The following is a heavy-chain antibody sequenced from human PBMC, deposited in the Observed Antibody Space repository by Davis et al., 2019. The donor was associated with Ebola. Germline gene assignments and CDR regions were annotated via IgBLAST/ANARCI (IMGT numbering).Heavy chain of an antibody. J-gene: IGHJ4*02. Sequence: PGGSLRLSCAASGFTFSSYSMNWVRQAPGKGLEWVSSISSSSSYIYYADSVKGRFTISRDNAKNSLYLQMNSLRAEDTAVYYCARSGIAVAQYYFDYWGQGTLVTVSS. CDR3: ARSGIAVAQYYFDY. CDR1: GFTFSSYS. CDR2: ISSSSSYI. D-gene: IGHD6-19*01. V-gene: IGHV3-21*01.